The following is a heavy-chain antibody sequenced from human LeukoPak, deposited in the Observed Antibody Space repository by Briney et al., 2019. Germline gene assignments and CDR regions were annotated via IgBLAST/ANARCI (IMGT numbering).Heavy chain of an antibody. D-gene: IGHD1-26*01. V-gene: IGHV3-48*03. CDR3: ARDLHRWELPDY. J-gene: IGHJ4*02. CDR1: GFTFSSYE. CDR2: ISGSGSTI. Sequence: GGSLRLSCAASGFTFSSYEMSWVRQAPGKGLEWVSYISGSGSTIYYADSVKGRFTISRDNAKNSLYLQMNSLRAEDTAVYYCARDLHRWELPDYWGQGTLVTVSS.